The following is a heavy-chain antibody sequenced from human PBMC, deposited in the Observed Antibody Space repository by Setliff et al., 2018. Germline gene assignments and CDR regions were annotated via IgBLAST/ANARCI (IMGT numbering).Heavy chain of an antibody. CDR2: IKQDGSEK. CDR3: ARDLNARILTVYYDAFDV. V-gene: IGHV3-7*03. D-gene: IGHD3-9*01. Sequence: ETLSLSCAASGFTFSNYWMSWVRQAPGKGLEWVANIKQDGSEKYYVDSVKGRFTISRDNAKNSLYLQMNSLRAEDTAVYYCARDLNARILTVYYDAFDVWGQGTLVTVSS. J-gene: IGHJ3*01. CDR1: GFTFSNYW.